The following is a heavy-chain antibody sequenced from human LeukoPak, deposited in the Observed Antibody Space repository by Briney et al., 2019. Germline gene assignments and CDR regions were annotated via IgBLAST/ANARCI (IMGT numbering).Heavy chain of an antibody. Sequence: ASVKVSCKVSGYTLTELSMHWVRQAPGKGLEWMGGFDPEDGETTYAQKFQGRVTMTEDTSTDTAYMELSSLRSEDTAVYYCATGYYDSSGYYPKHWGQGTLVTVSS. CDR1: GYTLTELS. V-gene: IGHV1-24*01. CDR2: FDPEDGET. CDR3: ATGYYDSSGYYPKH. D-gene: IGHD3-22*01. J-gene: IGHJ1*01.